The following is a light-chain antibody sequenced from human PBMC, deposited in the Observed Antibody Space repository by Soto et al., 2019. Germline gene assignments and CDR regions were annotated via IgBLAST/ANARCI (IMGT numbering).Light chain of an antibody. CDR2: DAS. Sequence: ELVLTQSPATLSLSPGERATLSCRASQTVSTYLAWYQQKPDQAPRLLIYDASNRATGISARFSGSGSGTDFTLTISSLEPEDFAVYYCQQRSSWTFGQGTKVEIK. CDR3: QQRSSWT. J-gene: IGKJ1*01. V-gene: IGKV3-11*01. CDR1: QTVSTY.